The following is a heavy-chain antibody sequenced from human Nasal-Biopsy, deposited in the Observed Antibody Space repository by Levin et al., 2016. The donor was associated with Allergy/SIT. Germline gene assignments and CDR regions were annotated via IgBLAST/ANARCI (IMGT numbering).Heavy chain of an antibody. CDR1: GFTFSSYA. CDR2: VNVDGGST. CDR3: ASHPSSAY. D-gene: IGHD3-10*01. Sequence: GESLKISCAASGFTFSSYAMSWVRQAPGKGLEWVSGVNVDGGSTYYAESVKGRFTISRDNSKKMLFLQMNRLRPDDTAVYYCASHPSSAYWGQGTLVTVSS. V-gene: IGHV3-23*01. J-gene: IGHJ4*02.